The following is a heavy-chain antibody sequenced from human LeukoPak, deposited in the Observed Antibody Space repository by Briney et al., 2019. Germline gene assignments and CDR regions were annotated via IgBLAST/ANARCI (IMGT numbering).Heavy chain of an antibody. CDR3: ASGRAAAGVSGADY. D-gene: IGHD6-13*01. CDR2: INHSGST. J-gene: IGHJ4*02. V-gene: IGHV4-34*01. CDR1: GGSISGYY. Sequence: SETLSLTCAVYGGSISGYYWSWIRQPPGKGLEWIGEINHSGSTNYNPSLKSRVTISVDTSKNQFSLKLSSVTAADTAVYYCASGRAAAGVSGADYWGQGTLVTVSS.